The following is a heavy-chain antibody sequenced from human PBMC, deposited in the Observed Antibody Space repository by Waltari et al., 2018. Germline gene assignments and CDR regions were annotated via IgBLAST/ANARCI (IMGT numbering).Heavy chain of an antibody. CDR2: ITADGRSR. D-gene: IGHD3-10*01. J-gene: IGHJ2*01. V-gene: IGHV3-23*01. CDR3: AKADFGNPYWFFDL. Sequence: EGQLLESGGGLVQTGGSLRLSVAASGFMFSSYPMTWVRQAPGKGLEWVSTITADGRSRNYADSVKGRFTISRDNSKNILDLQMNTLRAEDTAVYFCAKADFGNPYWFFDLWGRGTLLTVSS. CDR1: GFMFSSYP.